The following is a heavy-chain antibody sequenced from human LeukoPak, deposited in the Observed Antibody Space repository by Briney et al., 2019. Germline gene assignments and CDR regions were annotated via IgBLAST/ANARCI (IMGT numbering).Heavy chain of an antibody. D-gene: IGHD3-10*01. V-gene: IGHV3-13*01. CDR3: ARGVPFGEKGIDV. J-gene: IGHJ6*04. CDR1: GFTFSSYD. Sequence: GGSLRLSCAASGFTFSSYDMYWVRQSTGEGLEWVSAINIAGDTDYAASVKGRFTISRENAKNSLSLQMNSLRAGDTAVYYCARGVPFGEKGIDVWGKGTTVTVSS. CDR2: INIAGDT.